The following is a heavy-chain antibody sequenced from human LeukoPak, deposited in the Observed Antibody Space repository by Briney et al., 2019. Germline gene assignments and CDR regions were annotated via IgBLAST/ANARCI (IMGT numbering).Heavy chain of an antibody. D-gene: IGHD3-3*01. V-gene: IGHV1-18*01. CDR1: GYTFTNYG. J-gene: IGHJ5*02. CDR3: ARITYDFWSGYYMPDDP. CDR2: ISIYNGNT. Sequence: GASVKVSCKASGYTFTNYGISWVRQAHGQGLEWMGWISIYNGNTDYAQKLRGRVTMTTDTSTSTAYMELRSLRSDDTAVYYCARITYDFWSGYYMPDDPWGQGTLVTVSS.